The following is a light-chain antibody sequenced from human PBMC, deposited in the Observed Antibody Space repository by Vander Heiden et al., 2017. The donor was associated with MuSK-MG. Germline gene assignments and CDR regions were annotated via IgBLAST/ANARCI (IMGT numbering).Light chain of an antibody. Sequence: EIVLTQSPGTLSLSPGERATLSCRASERVSSTYLAWYQQKPGQAPRLLVYGASSRATGIPDRFSGSGSGTDFTLTISRLESEDFALYYCQQYGGSPTFGGGTKVEIK. V-gene: IGKV3-20*01. J-gene: IGKJ4*01. CDR2: GAS. CDR1: ERVSSTY. CDR3: QQYGGSPT.